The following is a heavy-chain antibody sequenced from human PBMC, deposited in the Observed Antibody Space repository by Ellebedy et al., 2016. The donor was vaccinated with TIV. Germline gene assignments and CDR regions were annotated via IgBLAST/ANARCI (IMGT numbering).Heavy chain of an antibody. CDR1: GFTFSSYS. D-gene: IGHD3-3*01. CDR2: ISSSSSYI. Sequence: GGSLRLSCAASGFTFSSYSMNWVRQAPGKGLEWVSSISSSSSYIYCADSVKGRFTISRDNAKNSLYLQMNSLRAEDTAVYYCARGRSGSHAFDIWGQGAMVTVSS. CDR3: ARGRSGSHAFDI. V-gene: IGHV3-21*01. J-gene: IGHJ3*02.